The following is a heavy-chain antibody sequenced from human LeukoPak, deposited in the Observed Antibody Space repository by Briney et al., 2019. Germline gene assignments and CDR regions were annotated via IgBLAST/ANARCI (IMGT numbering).Heavy chain of an antibody. CDR2: ISAYNGNT. D-gene: IGHD3-22*01. V-gene: IGHV1-18*01. CDR1: GYTFTSYG. Sequence: ASVKVSCKASGYTFTSYGISWVRQAPGQGLEWMGWISAYNGNTNYAQKLQGRATMTTDTSTSTAYMELRSLRSDDTAVYYCARHTAPYYYDSSGGPDAFDIWGQGTMVTVSS. CDR3: ARHTAPYYYDSSGGPDAFDI. J-gene: IGHJ3*02.